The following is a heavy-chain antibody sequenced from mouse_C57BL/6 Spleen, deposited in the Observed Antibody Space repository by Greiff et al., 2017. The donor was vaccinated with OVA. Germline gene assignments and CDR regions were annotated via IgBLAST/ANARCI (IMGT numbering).Heavy chain of an antibody. D-gene: IGHD3-3*01. J-gene: IGHJ2*01. V-gene: IGHV1-26*01. CDR1: GYTFTDYY. CDR3: ARVIGTD. CDR2: INPNNGGT. Sequence: VQLQQSGPELVKPGASVKISCKASGYTFTDYYMNWVKQSHGKSLEWIGDINPNNGGTSYNQKFKGKATLTVDKSSSTACMELRSLTSEDSAVYYCARVIGTDWGQGTTLTVSS.